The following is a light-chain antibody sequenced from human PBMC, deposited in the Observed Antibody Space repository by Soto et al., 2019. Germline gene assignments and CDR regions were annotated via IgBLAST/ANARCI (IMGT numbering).Light chain of an antibody. Sequence: QSALTQPRSVSGSPGQSVTISCTGTSSDVGGYNYVSWYQQHSGKAPKLMIYDVSKRPSGVPDRFSGSKSGNTASLTISGLQAEDEADYYCCSYAGSLVVFGGGTK. CDR2: DVS. CDR3: CSYAGSLVV. V-gene: IGLV2-11*01. J-gene: IGLJ2*01. CDR1: SSDVGGYNY.